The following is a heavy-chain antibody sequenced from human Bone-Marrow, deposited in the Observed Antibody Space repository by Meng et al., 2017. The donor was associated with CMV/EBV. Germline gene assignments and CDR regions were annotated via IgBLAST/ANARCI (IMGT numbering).Heavy chain of an antibody. CDR3: ARGSYGSGSFYPQPFDY. CDR1: GFNFSAHW. V-gene: IGHV3-7*01. D-gene: IGHD3-10*01. CDR2: IKQDGSEK. Sequence: GESLKISCAASGFNFSAHWMSWVRQAPGKGLEWVANIKQDGSEKYYVDSVKGRFTISRDNAKNSLYLQMNSLRAEDTAVYYCARGSYGSGSFYPQPFDYWGQGTLVTVSS. J-gene: IGHJ4*02.